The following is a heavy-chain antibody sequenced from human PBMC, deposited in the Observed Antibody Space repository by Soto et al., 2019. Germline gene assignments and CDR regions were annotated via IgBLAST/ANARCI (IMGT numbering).Heavy chain of an antibody. CDR1: GSTFSSYS. CDR3: ASPAVAPDYYYGMDV. CDR2: ISSSSSYI. V-gene: IGHV3-21*01. Sequence: PGGSLRLSCAASGSTFSSYSMNWVRQAPGKGLEWVSSISSSSSYIYYADSVKGRFTISRDNAKDSLYLQMNSLRAEDTAVYYCASPAVAPDYYYGMDVWGQGTTVTVSS. J-gene: IGHJ6*02. D-gene: IGHD6-19*01.